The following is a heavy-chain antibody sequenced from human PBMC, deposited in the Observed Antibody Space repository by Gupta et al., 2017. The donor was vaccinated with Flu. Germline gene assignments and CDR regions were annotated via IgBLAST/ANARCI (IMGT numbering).Heavy chain of an antibody. D-gene: IGHD1-14*01. Sequence: EVRLVESGGGLVQPGGSLRLSCVVSEFTFSEHYMDWIRQAPGKGLEWVGRIRNKANSYTTEYAASVKDRFTITRDDSKDSLYLQMNSLNNGDTALYYCSRGETGPSPPGRNDCWGQGTLVTVSS. J-gene: IGHJ4*02. CDR2: IRNKANSYTT. V-gene: IGHV3-72*01. CDR1: EFTFSEHY. CDR3: SRGETGPSPPGRNDC.